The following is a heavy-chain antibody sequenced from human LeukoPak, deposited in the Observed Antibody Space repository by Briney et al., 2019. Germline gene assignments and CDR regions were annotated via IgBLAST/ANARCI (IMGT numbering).Heavy chain of an antibody. CDR1: AFTLGDWY. Sequence: GGSLRLSCTASAFTLGDWYMSWIRQAPGKGLEWISYISNIGTTTYYAESVKGRFTISRDDAKNSLYLQMNSLRAEDTAVYYCACDFRYLGHDFWGQGTLVTVSS. J-gene: IGHJ4*02. D-gene: IGHD2-21*02. V-gene: IGHV3-11*01. CDR2: ISNIGTTT. CDR3: ACDFRYLGHDF.